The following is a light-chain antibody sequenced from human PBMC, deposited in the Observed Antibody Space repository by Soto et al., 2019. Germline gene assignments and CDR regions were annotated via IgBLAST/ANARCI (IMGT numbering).Light chain of an antibody. CDR2: EVT. V-gene: IGLV2-14*01. CDR1: STDVGGYNF. J-gene: IGLJ1*01. Sequence: QSVLTQPASVSGSLGQSITMSCTGTSTDVGGYNFVSWYQQHPDKAPKLLIYEVTNRPSGVSNRFSGSKSGNTASLTISGLQAEDEADYYCSSYTRTGTPVFGTGTTVTVL. CDR3: SSYTRTGTPV.